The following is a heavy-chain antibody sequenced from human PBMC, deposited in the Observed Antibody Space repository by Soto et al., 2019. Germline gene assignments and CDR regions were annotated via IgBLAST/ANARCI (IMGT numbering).Heavy chain of an antibody. D-gene: IGHD6-6*01. J-gene: IGHJ3*01. V-gene: IGHV2-5*01. Sequence: QYTLMESGPTLVKPTQTLTLTCSFSGFSLTTSGVGVGWVRQPPGKALEWLAHIYWSGDEHYRPSLKSRLSITKDASKNQVVLTITNMDPVDTATYYCARGIATRPVFAFDVWGQGTVVTVSS. CDR2: IYWSGDE. CDR3: ARGIATRPVFAFDV. CDR1: GFSLTTSGVG.